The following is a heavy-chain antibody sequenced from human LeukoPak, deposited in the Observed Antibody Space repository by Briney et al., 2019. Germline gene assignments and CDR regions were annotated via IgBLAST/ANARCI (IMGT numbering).Heavy chain of an antibody. CDR3: VRDRHYVPGSRRGYYFDY. CDR1: GFTFSSFA. CDR2: ITGSADTI. Sequence: GGSLRLSCAASGFTFSSFAMSWVRQAPGKGLEWVSAITGSADTIYYADSVKGRFTISRDNSKNTLYLQMSSLRAEDTALYYCVRDRHYVPGSRRGYYFDYWGQGSLVTVSA. V-gene: IGHV3-23*01. J-gene: IGHJ4*02. D-gene: IGHD3-10*01.